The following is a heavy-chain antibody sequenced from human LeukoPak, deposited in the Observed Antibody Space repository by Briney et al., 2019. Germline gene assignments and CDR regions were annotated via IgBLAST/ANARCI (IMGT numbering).Heavy chain of an antibody. CDR2: ISSSSSYI. V-gene: IGHV3-21*04. Sequence: GGSLRLSCAASGFTFSSYSMNWVRQAPGKGLEWVSSISSSSSYIYYADSVKGRFTISRDNSKNTLYLQMNSLRAEDTAVYYCAKPPPEYYYYYYYMDVWGKGTTVTISS. J-gene: IGHJ6*03. D-gene: IGHD1-14*01. CDR1: GFTFSSYS. CDR3: AKPPPEYYYYYYYMDV.